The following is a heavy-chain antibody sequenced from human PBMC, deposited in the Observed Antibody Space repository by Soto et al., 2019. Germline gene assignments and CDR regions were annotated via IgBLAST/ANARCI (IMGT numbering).Heavy chain of an antibody. CDR1: GFSLSTRGVG. CDR3: AHRGSSWQLDY. D-gene: IGHD6-19*01. V-gene: IGHV2-5*02. Sequence: QITLKESGPTLVRPTQTLTLTCTFSGFSLSTRGVGVGWIRQPPGKALEWLGLSYWDDDKRYSPSLKSRLTITKDTSKNQVVLTMTNLDPVDTATYYCAHRGSSWQLDYWGQGTLVTVSS. J-gene: IGHJ4*02. CDR2: SYWDDDK.